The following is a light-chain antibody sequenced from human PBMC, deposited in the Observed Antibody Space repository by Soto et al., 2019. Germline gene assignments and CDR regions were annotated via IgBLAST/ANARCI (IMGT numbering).Light chain of an antibody. J-gene: IGLJ2*01. CDR3: CSYAGNFIF. CDR2: DVT. Sequence: QSALTQPRSVSGSPGQSVTISCTGTSSDVGGYNYVSWYQQHPGNAPKLMIYDVTKRPSGVPDRFSGSKSGNTASLTISGLQPDDEADYFCCSYAGNFIFFGGGTKVTVL. V-gene: IGLV2-11*01. CDR1: SSDVGGYNY.